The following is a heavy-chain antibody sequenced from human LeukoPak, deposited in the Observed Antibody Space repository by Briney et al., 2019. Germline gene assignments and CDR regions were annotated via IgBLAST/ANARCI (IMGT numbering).Heavy chain of an antibody. D-gene: IGHD6-19*01. Sequence: PGGSLRLSCAASGFTFDDYAMHWVRQAPGKGLEWVSGISWNSGSIGYADSVKGRFTISRDNAKNSLYLQMNSLRAEDMALYYCAKDSGPYSSGPDVWGKGTTVTVSS. CDR3: AKDSGPYSSGPDV. V-gene: IGHV3-9*03. J-gene: IGHJ6*04. CDR2: ISWNSGSI. CDR1: GFTFDDYA.